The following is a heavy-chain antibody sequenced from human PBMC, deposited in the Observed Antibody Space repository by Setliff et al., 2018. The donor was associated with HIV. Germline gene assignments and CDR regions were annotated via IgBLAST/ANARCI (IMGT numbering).Heavy chain of an antibody. Sequence: LRLSCAASEFTLSGYSMSWVRQVPGKGLEWVSAIDPSGSRIFYSDSVKGRFTISRDNSKNTLYLQMNSLTAEDTAVYYCAKVDNGHCTSASCRDFDYWGQGTLVTV. D-gene: IGHD2-2*03. V-gene: IGHV3-23*01. J-gene: IGHJ4*02. CDR1: EFTLSGYS. CDR2: IDPSGSRI. CDR3: AKVDNGHCTSASCRDFDY.